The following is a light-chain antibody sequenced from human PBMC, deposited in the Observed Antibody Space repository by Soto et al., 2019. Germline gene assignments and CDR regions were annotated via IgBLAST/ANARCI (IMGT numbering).Light chain of an antibody. CDR3: IQFSHFPRT. CDR1: QSLVYSDGNTY. Sequence: VLPQSPLSSPVTLGQPASISCRSSQSLVYSDGNTYLSWLQQRPGQPPRLLIYQVSNRFSGVPDRFIGSGAGTDFTLKISRVEAEDVGVYSCIQFSHFPRTFGQGTKVEIK. V-gene: IGKV2-24*01. CDR2: QVS. J-gene: IGKJ1*01.